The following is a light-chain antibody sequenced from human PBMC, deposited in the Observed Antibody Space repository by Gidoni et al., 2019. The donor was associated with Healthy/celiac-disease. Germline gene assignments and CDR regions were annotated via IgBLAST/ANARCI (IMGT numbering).Light chain of an antibody. CDR2: LGS. CDR1: QSLLHSNGYNY. CDR3: MQALQFT. Sequence: DIVMPQSPLSLPVTPGEPASISCRSSQSLLHSNGYNYLDWYLQKPGQSPQLLIYLGSNRASGVPDRFSGSGSGTDFTLKISRVEAEDVGVYYCMQALQFTFGPGTKVDIK. J-gene: IGKJ3*01. V-gene: IGKV2-28*01.